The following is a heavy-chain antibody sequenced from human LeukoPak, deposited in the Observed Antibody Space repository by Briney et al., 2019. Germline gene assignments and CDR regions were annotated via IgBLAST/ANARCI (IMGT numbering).Heavy chain of an antibody. CDR2: ISWDGGST. Sequence: GGSLRLSCAASGFTFDDYAVHWVRQAPGKGLEWVSLISWDGGSTYYADSVKGRFTISRDNSKNSLYLQMNSLRAEDTALYYCAKDQKIYSSGWYDYWGQGTLVTVSS. D-gene: IGHD6-19*01. CDR1: GFTFDDYA. CDR3: AKDQKIYSSGWYDY. J-gene: IGHJ4*02. V-gene: IGHV3-43D*03.